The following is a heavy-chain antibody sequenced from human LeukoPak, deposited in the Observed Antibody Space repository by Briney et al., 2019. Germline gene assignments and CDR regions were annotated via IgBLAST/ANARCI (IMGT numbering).Heavy chain of an antibody. D-gene: IGHD1-26*01. CDR2: INWNSAST. V-gene: IGHV3-9*01. Sequence: GGSLRLSCAASGFTFSSYAMHWVRQAPGKGLEWVSGINWNSASTAYADSVKGRFTISRDNAKNSLYLQMNSLRAEDTALYNCVRERDGTYYFDYWGQGTLVTVSS. J-gene: IGHJ4*02. CDR1: GFTFSSYA. CDR3: VRERDGTYYFDY.